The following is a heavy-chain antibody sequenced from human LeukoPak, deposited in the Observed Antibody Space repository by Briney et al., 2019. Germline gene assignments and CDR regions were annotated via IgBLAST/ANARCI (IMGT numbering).Heavy chain of an antibody. V-gene: IGHV4-30-2*01. CDR2: IYHSGST. CDR3: ATGYCSGGSCITNDY. Sequence: SETLSLTCAVSGGSISSGGYSWSWIRQPPGKGLEWIGYIYHSGSTYYNPSLKSRVTISVDRSKNQFSLKLSSVTAADTAVYSCATGYCSGGSCITNDYWGQGTLVTVSS. CDR1: GGSISSGGYS. J-gene: IGHJ4*02. D-gene: IGHD2-15*01.